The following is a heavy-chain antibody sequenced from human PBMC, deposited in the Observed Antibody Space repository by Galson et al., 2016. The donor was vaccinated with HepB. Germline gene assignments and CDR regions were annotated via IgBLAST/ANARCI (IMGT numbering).Heavy chain of an antibody. CDR1: GFSVSSNY. J-gene: IGHJ3*02. CDR3: AREAIAAAGTHDAFDI. D-gene: IGHD6-13*01. V-gene: IGHV3-53*01. Sequence: SLRLSCAASGFSVSSNYIIWVRQAPGKGLEWVSAIYSGGSTYYADAVKGHFTVSRDNSKNTVYLQMNSLRAEDTAVYYCAREAIAAAGTHDAFDIWGQGTMVTVCS. CDR2: IYSGGST.